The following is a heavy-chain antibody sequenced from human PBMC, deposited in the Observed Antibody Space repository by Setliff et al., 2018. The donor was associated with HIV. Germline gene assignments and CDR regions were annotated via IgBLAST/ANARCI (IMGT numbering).Heavy chain of an antibody. Sequence: PSETLSLTCTVSGGSISSGSYYWSWIRQPAGKGLEWIGHIYTSGSTNYNPSLKGRVTISVDTSKNQFSLKLSSVTAADTAVYYCARDPAGGATSAHAFDIWGQGTMVTVS. CDR2: IYTSGST. D-gene: IGHD1-26*01. J-gene: IGHJ3*02. CDR1: GGSISSGSYY. V-gene: IGHV4-61*09. CDR3: ARDPAGGATSAHAFDI.